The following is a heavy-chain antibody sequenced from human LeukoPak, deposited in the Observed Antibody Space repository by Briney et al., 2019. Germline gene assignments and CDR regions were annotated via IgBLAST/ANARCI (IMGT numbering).Heavy chain of an antibody. CDR1: GFTFSSYA. CDR2: ISGSGGST. V-gene: IGHV3-23*01. CDR3: AIGHPSRRHYYYYGMDV. Sequence: GGSLRLSCAASGFTFSSYAMSWVRQAPGKGLEWVSAISGSGGSTYYADSVKGRFTISRDNSKNTLYLQMNSLRAEDTAVYYCAIGHPSRRHYYYYGMDVWGQGTTVTVSS. J-gene: IGHJ6*02. D-gene: IGHD6-6*01.